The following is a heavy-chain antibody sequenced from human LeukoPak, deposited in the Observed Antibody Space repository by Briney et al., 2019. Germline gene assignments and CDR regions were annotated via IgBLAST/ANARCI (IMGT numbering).Heavy chain of an antibody. CDR3: AKGDYGDSYGMDV. CDR2: ISWNSGSI. CDR1: GFTFDDYA. J-gene: IGHJ6*02. Sequence: GGSLRLSCAASGFTFDDYAMHWVRQAPGKGLEWVSGISWNSGSIGYADPVKGRFTISRDNAKNSLYLQMNSLRAEDTALYYCAKGDYGDSYGMDVWGQGTTVTVSS. V-gene: IGHV3-9*01. D-gene: IGHD4-17*01.